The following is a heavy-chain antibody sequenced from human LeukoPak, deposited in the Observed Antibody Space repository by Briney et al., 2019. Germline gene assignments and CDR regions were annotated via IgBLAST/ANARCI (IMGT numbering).Heavy chain of an antibody. CDR1: GGSTSSSNYY. D-gene: IGHD3-3*01. CDR3: ARLGAGPTYYDFWSGYSSFYFDY. V-gene: IGHV4-39*01. Sequence: SETLSLTCTVSGGSTSSSNYYWGWIRQPPGRGLEWIGGIHSSGNTYYNPSLKSRVTISIDTSKNQFSLKLSSVTAADTAVYYCARLGAGPTYYDFWSGYSSFYFDYWGQGTLVTVSS. CDR2: IHSSGNT. J-gene: IGHJ4*02.